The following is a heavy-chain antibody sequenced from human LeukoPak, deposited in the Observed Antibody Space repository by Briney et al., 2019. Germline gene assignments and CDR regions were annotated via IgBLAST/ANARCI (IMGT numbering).Heavy chain of an antibody. CDR1: GYTFTGYY. Sequence: ASVKVSCKASGYTFTGYYMHWVRQAPGQGLEWMGWVNTNTGNPTYAQGFTGRFVFSLDTSVSTAYLQISSLKAEDTAVYYCARSQQLVPDYWGQGTLVTVSS. D-gene: IGHD6-13*01. CDR3: ARSQQLVPDY. CDR2: VNTNTGNP. J-gene: IGHJ4*02. V-gene: IGHV7-4-1*02.